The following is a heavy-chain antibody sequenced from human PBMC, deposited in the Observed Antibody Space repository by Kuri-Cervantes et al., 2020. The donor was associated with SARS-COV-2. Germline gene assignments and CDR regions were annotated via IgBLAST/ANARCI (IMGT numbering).Heavy chain of an antibody. J-gene: IGHJ4*02. CDR1: GGSISSGSYY. Sequence: SETLSLTCTVSGGSISSGSYYWSWIRQPAGKGLEWIGRIYTSGSTNYNPSLKSRVTMSVDTSKNQFSLKLSSVTAADTAVYYCARSGGAGSDYWGQGTLVAVSS. D-gene: IGHD3-16*01. CDR2: IYTSGST. CDR3: ARSGGAGSDY. V-gene: IGHV4-61*02.